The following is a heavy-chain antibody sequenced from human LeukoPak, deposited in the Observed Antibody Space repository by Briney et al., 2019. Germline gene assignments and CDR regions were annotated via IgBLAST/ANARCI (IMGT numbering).Heavy chain of an antibody. CDR1: GFTFDDYG. CDR3: ARGISSWYGDAFDI. CDR2: INWNGGST. J-gene: IGHJ3*02. V-gene: IGHV3-20*01. D-gene: IGHD6-13*01. Sequence: PGGSLRRSCAASGFTFDDYGMSWVRQAPGKGLEWVSGINWNGGSTGYADSVKGRFTISRDNAKNSLYLQMNSLRAEDTALYHCARGISSWYGDAFDIWGQGTMVTVSS.